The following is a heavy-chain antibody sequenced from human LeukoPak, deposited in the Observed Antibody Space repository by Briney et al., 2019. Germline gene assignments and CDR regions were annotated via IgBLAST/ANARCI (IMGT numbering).Heavy chain of an antibody. CDR2: INHSGST. CDR1: GGSFSGYY. Sequence: PSETLSLTCAVYGGSFSGYYWSWIRQPPGKGLEWIGEINHSGSTNYNPSLKSRVTISVDTSKNQVSLKLSSVTAADTAVYYCARGIAAAQDWGQGTLVTVSS. J-gene: IGHJ4*02. V-gene: IGHV4-34*01. CDR3: ARGIAAAQD. D-gene: IGHD6-13*01.